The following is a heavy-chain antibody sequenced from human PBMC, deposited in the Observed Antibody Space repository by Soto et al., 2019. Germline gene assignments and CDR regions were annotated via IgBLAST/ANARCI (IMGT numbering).Heavy chain of an antibody. J-gene: IGHJ5*02. D-gene: IGHD3-9*01. V-gene: IGHV4-39*01. CDR2: IYYSGST. CDR3: ARLPHILTGYPDNWFDP. Sequence: PSETLSLTCTVSGGSISSSSYSWGCIRQPPGKGLEWIGSIYYSGSTYYNPSLKSRVTISVDTSKNQFSLKLSSVTAADTAVYYCARLPHILTGYPDNWFDPWGQGTLVTVS. CDR1: GGSISSSSYS.